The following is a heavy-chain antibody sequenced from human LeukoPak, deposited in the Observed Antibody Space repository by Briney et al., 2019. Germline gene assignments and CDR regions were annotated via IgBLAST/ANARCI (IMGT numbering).Heavy chain of an antibody. V-gene: IGHV4-39*07. J-gene: IGHJ3*02. CDR2: IYYSGST. Sequence: PSETLSLTCTVSGGSISSSSYYWGWIRQPPGKGLEWIGSIYYSGSTYYNPSLKSRVTISVDTSKNQFSLKLSSVTAADTAVYYCARVLRGRYRGAFDIWGQGTMVTVTS. D-gene: IGHD5-18*01. CDR1: GGSISSSSYY. CDR3: ARVLRGRYRGAFDI.